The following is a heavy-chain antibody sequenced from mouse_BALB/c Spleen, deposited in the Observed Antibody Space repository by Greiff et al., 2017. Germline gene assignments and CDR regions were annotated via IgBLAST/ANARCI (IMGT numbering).Heavy chain of an antibody. Sequence: VKLMESGPGLVQPSQSLSITCTVSGFSLTSYGVHWVRQSPGKGLEWLGVIWSGGSTDYNAAFISRLSISKDNSKSQVFFKMNRLQADDTAVYCCARDGGSYYDMDYWGQGTSVTVSS. CDR1: GFSLTSYG. V-gene: IGHV2-4-1*01. J-gene: IGHJ4*01. CDR3: ARDGGSYYDMDY. D-gene: IGHD2-3*01. CDR2: IWSGGST.